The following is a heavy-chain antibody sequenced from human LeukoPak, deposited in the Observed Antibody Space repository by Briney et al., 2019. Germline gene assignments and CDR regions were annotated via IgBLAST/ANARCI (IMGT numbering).Heavy chain of an antibody. CDR3: ARGRGVAATRRYFFDY. J-gene: IGHJ4*02. Sequence: ASVKVSCKASEYTFTDHYIHWVRQAPGQGLGWMGWVNPNSGGTNYAQKFQGRVTMTRDTSISTAYMELSRLRSGDTAVYYCARGRGVAATRRYFFDYWGQGTLVTVSS. D-gene: IGHD2-15*01. CDR2: VNPNSGGT. V-gene: IGHV1-2*02. CDR1: EYTFTDHY.